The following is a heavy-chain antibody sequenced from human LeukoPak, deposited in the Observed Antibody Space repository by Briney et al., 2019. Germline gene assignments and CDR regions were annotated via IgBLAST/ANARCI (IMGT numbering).Heavy chain of an antibody. CDR3: ATAGGFYSDY. V-gene: IGHV3-23*01. D-gene: IGHD1-1*01. Sequence: PAGSLRLSCAASGFTFSSYAMSWFRQAPGKGLEWVSGISGSGGSTSYADSVRGRFTISRDNSKNTLYVQMNSLRAEDTAVYYCATAGGFYSDYWGQGTLVTVSS. CDR2: ISGSGGST. J-gene: IGHJ4*02. CDR1: GFTFSSYA.